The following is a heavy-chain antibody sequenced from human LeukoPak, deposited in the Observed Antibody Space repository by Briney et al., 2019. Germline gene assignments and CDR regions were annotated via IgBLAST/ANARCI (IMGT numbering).Heavy chain of an antibody. Sequence: SETLSLTCTVSGGSVNSYYWTWIRQPAGKGLEWIGHVYTTGSTNYNPSLKSRVTISVDTSKNQFSLKLSSVTAADTAVYYCARTTVTHDIYFDYWGQGTLVTVSS. CDR2: VYTTGST. D-gene: IGHD4-17*01. CDR1: GGSVNSYY. V-gene: IGHV4-4*07. J-gene: IGHJ4*02. CDR3: ARTTVTHDIYFDY.